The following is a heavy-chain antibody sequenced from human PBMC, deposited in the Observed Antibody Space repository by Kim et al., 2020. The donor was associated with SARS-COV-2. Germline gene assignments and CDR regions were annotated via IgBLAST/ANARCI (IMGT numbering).Heavy chain of an antibody. D-gene: IGHD6-13*01. CDR3: ARVGSSWYWYYFDY. Sequence: GGSLRLSCAASGFTFSSYAMHWVRQAPGKGLEWVAVISYDGSNKYYADSVKGRFTISRDNSKNTLYLQMNSLRAEDTAVYYCARVGSSWYWYYFDYWGQG. J-gene: IGHJ4*02. CDR1: GFTFSSYA. V-gene: IGHV3-30-3*01. CDR2: ISYDGSNK.